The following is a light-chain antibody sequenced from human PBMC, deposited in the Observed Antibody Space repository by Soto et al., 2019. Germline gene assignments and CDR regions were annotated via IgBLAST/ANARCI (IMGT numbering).Light chain of an antibody. CDR1: QSISSR. CDR3: QQYDSYSWT. CDR2: KAS. V-gene: IGKV1-5*03. J-gene: IGKJ1*01. Sequence: DIQMTQSPSTLSASVGDRVTITCRASQSISSRLAWYQQKPGKVPKLLIYKASSLESGVPSRFGGSGSGTDFTITNSSLQPDYFATYYCQQYDSYSWTFGQGTKVEI.